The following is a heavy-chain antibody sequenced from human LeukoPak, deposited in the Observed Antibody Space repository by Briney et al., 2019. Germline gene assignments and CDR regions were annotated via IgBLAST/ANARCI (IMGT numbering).Heavy chain of an antibody. CDR3: ARVPYYYNSGGDH. CDR1: GGSISSYY. D-gene: IGHD3-22*01. Sequence: KPSETLSLTCTVSGGSISSYYWSWIRQPPGKGLEWIGYIYYSGSTNYNPSLKSRVTISIDTSKNQFSLKLNSVTAADTAVYYCARVPYYYNSGGDHWGQGTLVTVSS. V-gene: IGHV4-59*01. J-gene: IGHJ4*02. CDR2: IYYSGST.